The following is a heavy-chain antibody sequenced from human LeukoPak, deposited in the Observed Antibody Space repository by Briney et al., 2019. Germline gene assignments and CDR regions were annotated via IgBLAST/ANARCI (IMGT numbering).Heavy chain of an antibody. Sequence: PGGTLRLSCAASGFTFSSYGMSWVRQAPGKGLEWVSAISGSGGRIYYADSVKGRFTISRDNSKNTLYLQMNSLRAEDTAVYYCAKDLFLWYFDYWGQGTLVTVSS. V-gene: IGHV3-23*01. D-gene: IGHD2/OR15-2a*01. CDR1: GFTFSSYG. CDR3: AKDLFLWYFDY. CDR2: ISGSGGRI. J-gene: IGHJ4*02.